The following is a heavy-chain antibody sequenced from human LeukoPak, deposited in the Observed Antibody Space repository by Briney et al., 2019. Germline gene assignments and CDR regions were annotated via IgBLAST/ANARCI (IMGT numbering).Heavy chain of an antibody. J-gene: IGHJ3*02. CDR3: ARNYCGGDCYRAGAFDI. CDR1: GYTFTSYD. V-gene: IGHV1-8*01. D-gene: IGHD2-21*02. Sequence: ASVKVSCKASGYTFTSYDINWVRQATGQGLEWMGWMNPNSGNTGYAQKFQGRVTMTRNTSISTAYMELSSLRSEDTAVYYCARNYCGGDCYRAGAFDIWGQGTMVTVSS. CDR2: MNPNSGNT.